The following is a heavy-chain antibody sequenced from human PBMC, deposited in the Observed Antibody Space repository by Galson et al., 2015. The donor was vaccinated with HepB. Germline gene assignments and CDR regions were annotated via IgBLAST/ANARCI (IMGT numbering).Heavy chain of an antibody. CDR1: GGSISSNNYY. CDR2: IYYSGST. D-gene: IGHD2-2*01. Sequence: ETLSLTCTVSGGSISSNNYYWGWIRQPPGKGLEWIGSIYYSGSTYSNPSLKSRVTISVDTSKNQFSLKLGSVTAADTAVYYCARHVRYCTTASCLPGWFDPWGQGTLVTVSS. V-gene: IGHV4-39*01. J-gene: IGHJ5*02. CDR3: ARHVRYCTTASCLPGWFDP.